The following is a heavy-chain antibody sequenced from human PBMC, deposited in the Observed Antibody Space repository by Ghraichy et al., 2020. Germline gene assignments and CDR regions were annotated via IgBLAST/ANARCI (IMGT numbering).Heavy chain of an antibody. CDR3: AGHGY. J-gene: IGHJ4*02. CDR1: GFSFSSYG. Sequence: LSLTCAASGFSFSSYGMHWVRQAPGKGLEWVSYIDNSGSSINYADSVRGRFTISRDNAKNSLFLQMSSLRAEDTAVYYCAGHGYWGQEVLVTVSS. V-gene: IGHV3-48*01. CDR2: IDNSGSSI.